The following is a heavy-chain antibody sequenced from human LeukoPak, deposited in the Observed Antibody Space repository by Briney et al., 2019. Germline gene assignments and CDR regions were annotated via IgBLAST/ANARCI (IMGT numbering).Heavy chain of an antibody. V-gene: IGHV4-38-2*02. Sequence: SETLSLTCTVSGYSISSGYYWGWIRQPPGKGLEWIGSIYHSGSTYYNPSLKSRVTISVDTSKNQFSLKLSSVTAADTAVYYCARLSSSCLGVDYWGQGTLVTVSS. D-gene: IGHD6-13*01. CDR1: GYSISSGYY. J-gene: IGHJ4*02. CDR2: IYHSGST. CDR3: ARLSSSCLGVDY.